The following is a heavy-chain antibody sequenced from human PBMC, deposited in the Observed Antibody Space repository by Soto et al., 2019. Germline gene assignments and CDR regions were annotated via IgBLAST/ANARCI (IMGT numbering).Heavy chain of an antibody. Sequence: QVQLVQSGAEVKKPGSSVKVSCKASGGTFSSYAISWVRQAPGQGLEWMGGIIPIFGTANYAQKFQGRVTITGGESTSTAYRGMSRLGSEDTAVYYGGGGGGGGYSSGWYYYFDYWGQGTLVTVSS. V-gene: IGHV1-69*01. CDR1: GGTFSSYA. CDR2: IIPIFGTA. CDR3: GGGGGGGYSSGWYYYFDY. D-gene: IGHD6-19*01. J-gene: IGHJ4*02.